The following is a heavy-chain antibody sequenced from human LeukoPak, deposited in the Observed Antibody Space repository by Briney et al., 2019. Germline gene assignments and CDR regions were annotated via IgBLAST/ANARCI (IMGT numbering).Heavy chain of an antibody. J-gene: IGHJ5*02. CDR3: ARLMRGYSYGRAQTTNWFDP. CDR2: IYHSGST. V-gene: IGHV4-30-2*01. Sequence: SQTLSLTCAVSGGSISSGGYSWSWIRQPPGKGLEWIGYIYHSGSTYYNPSLKSRVTISVDRSKNQFSLKLSSVTAADTAVYYCARLMRGYSYGRAQTTNWFDPWGQGTLVTVSS. D-gene: IGHD5-18*01. CDR1: GGSISSGGYS.